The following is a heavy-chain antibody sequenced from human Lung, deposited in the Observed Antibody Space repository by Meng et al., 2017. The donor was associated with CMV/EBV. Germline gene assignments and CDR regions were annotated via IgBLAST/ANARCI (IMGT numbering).Heavy chain of an antibody. J-gene: IGHJ6*02. Sequence: ASXXVSXKASGYTFTSYDINWVRQATGQGLEWMGWMNPNSGNTGYAQKFQGRVTMTRNTSISTAYMELSSLRSEDTAVYYCARGKGSYYYYYGMDVWGQGTXVTGYS. CDR2: MNPNSGNT. CDR1: GYTFTSYD. D-gene: IGHD5-18*01. CDR3: ARGKGSYYYYYGMDV. V-gene: IGHV1-8*01.